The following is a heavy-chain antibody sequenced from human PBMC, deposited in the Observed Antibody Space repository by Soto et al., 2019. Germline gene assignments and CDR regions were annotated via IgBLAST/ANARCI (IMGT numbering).Heavy chain of an antibody. D-gene: IGHD2-15*01. Sequence: QVQLVQSGAEVKKPGASVKVSCKASGYTFTSYDINWVRQATGQGLEWMGWMNPNSGTTGYAQKLQGSLTMTRNTSINTAYMELSSLRSENTAVSSSARGRRSQGGVAATLSWFAPWGQGTRVTVSS. CDR3: ARGRRSQGGVAATLSWFAP. J-gene: IGHJ5*02. CDR2: MNPNSGTT. V-gene: IGHV1-8*01. CDR1: GYTFTSYD.